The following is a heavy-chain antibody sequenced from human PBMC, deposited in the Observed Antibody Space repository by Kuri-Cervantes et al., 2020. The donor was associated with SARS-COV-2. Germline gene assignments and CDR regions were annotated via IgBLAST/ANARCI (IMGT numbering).Heavy chain of an antibody. CDR2: IGTAGDT. J-gene: IGHJ6*02. Sequence: GESLKISCAASGFTCSSYSMSWVRQAPGKGLEWVSAIGTAGDTYYPGSVKGRFTISRENAKNSLYLQMNSLRAGDTAVYYCTRLGTSWIQLWSGWYGMDVWGQGTTVTVSS. D-gene: IGHD5-18*01. CDR3: TRLGTSWIQLWSGWYGMDV. CDR1: GFTCSSYS. V-gene: IGHV3-13*01.